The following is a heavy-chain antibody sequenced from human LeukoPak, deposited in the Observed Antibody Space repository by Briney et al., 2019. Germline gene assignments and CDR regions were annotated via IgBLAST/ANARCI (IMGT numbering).Heavy chain of an antibody. V-gene: IGHV3-30*03. CDR1: GFTFSSYG. Sequence: PGRSLRLSCAASGFTFSSYGMHWVRQAPGKGLEWVAVISSDGSIDYYADSVRGRFTVSRDNSKNTMYLQVNSLRDEDTAVYYCTREGMGTTFSAWFDPWGQGTLVTVSS. D-gene: IGHD1-7*01. CDR2: ISSDGSID. J-gene: IGHJ5*02. CDR3: TREGMGTTFSAWFDP.